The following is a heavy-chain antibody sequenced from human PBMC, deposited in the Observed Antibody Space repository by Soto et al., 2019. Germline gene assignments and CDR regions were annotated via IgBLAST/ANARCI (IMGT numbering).Heavy chain of an antibody. Sequence: EVQLLESGGGLVQPGGSLRLSCAASGFPFASYGMSWVGQAPGKGLEWVSTISGSGSNTFYADSVKGQFIITRDNSNNMLYLQMNSLRAEDTAVYFCAKDRGTGDQGRVRFDPWGQGTLVIVSS. CDR2: ISGSGSNT. CDR1: GFPFASYG. CDR3: AKDRGTGDQGRVRFDP. J-gene: IGHJ5*02. D-gene: IGHD2-8*02. V-gene: IGHV3-23*01.